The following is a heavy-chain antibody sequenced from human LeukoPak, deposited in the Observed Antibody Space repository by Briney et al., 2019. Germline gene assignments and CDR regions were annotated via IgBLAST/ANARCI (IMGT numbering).Heavy chain of an antibody. Sequence: PSETLSLTCAVYGGSFSVYYWSWIRQPPGKGLEWIGEINHSGSTNYNPSLKSRVTISVDTSKNQFSLKLSSVTAADTAVYYCARGSDGGRSGIATNYFDYWGQGTLVTVSS. V-gene: IGHV4-34*01. D-gene: IGHD6-13*01. CDR1: GGSFSVYY. J-gene: IGHJ4*02. CDR3: ARGSDGGRSGIATNYFDY. CDR2: INHSGST.